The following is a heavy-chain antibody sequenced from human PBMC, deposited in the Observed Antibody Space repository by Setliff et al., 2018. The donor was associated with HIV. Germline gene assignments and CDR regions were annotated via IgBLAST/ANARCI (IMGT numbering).Heavy chain of an antibody. Sequence: GGSLRLSCAASGFTFRNYGMHWVRQAPGKGLEWVAFIRLDGSDKFYADSVKGRFTISRDNSKNTLFLQMNSLRSEDTAVYYCAKETFYYDSSGYWPEPGYYFDYWGQGTLVTVSS. CDR1: GFTFRNYG. J-gene: IGHJ4*02. CDR3: AKETFYYDSSGYWPEPGYYFDY. D-gene: IGHD3-22*01. V-gene: IGHV3-30*02. CDR2: IRLDGSDK.